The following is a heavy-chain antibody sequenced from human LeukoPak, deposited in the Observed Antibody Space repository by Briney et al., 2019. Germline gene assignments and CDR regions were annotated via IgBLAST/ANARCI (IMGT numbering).Heavy chain of an antibody. J-gene: IGHJ4*02. CDR1: DYAFTRYG. Sequence: VASVRVSCKASDYAFTRYGMSWVRQAPGQGLEWMGWISGSTGNTNYAQETQDRVTFTADTSTGTAYMELRSLRFDDTATYYCVRSGRATYYYFDVWGQGTLVTVSS. CDR3: VRSGRATYYYFDV. CDR2: ISGSTGNT. D-gene: IGHD5-12*01. V-gene: IGHV1-18*01.